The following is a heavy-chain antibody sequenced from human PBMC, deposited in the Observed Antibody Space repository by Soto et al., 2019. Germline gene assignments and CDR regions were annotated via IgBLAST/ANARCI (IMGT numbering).Heavy chain of an antibody. CDR1: GYSFTKYH. CDR2: INPGSGAT. V-gene: IGHV1-2*02. CDR3: ARVEGHKTGPFDP. J-gene: IGHJ5*02. Sequence: ASVKVSCKASGYSFTKYHMHWARQAPGQMIKWMGWINPGSGATNQAQKFQGRVTMTRNTSITTTYMELNSLTSDDTAVYYCARVEGHKTGPFDPWGQGAMLT.